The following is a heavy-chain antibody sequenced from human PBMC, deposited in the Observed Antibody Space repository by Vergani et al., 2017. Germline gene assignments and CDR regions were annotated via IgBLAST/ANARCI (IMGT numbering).Heavy chain of an antibody. CDR3: ARDRWLQIPYYFDY. D-gene: IGHD5-24*01. J-gene: IGHJ4*02. Sequence: QVLLVQSGAEVKKPGASVRVSCKTSGYTFTNYYIHWVRQAPGQGLEWMGRIIPIFGTANYAQKFQGRVTITADEATSTAYMELSSLRSEDTAVYYCARDRWLQIPYYFDYWGQGTLVTVSS. CDR2: IIPIFGTA. V-gene: IGHV1-69*18. CDR1: GYTFTNYY.